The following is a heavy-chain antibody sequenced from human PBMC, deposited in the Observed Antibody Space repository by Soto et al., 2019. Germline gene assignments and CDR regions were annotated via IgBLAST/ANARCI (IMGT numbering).Heavy chain of an antibody. Sequence: GASVKVSCKASGYTFTSYGISWVRQAPGQGLEWRGWISAYNGNTNYAQKLQGRVTMTTDTSTSTAYMELRSLRSDDTAVYYCARLSIFGVVLYYYGMDVWGQGTTVTVSS. CDR2: ISAYNGNT. CDR3: ARLSIFGVVLYYYGMDV. J-gene: IGHJ6*02. V-gene: IGHV1-18*01. D-gene: IGHD3-3*01. CDR1: GYTFTSYG.